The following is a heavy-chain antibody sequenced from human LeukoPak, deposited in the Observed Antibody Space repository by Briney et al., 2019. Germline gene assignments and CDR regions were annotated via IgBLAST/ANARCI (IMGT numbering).Heavy chain of an antibody. CDR3: TRLLPYGDYYFDY. J-gene: IGHJ4*02. V-gene: IGHV3-73*01. CDR2: IRSKANSYAT. D-gene: IGHD4-17*01. CDR1: GFTFSGSA. Sequence: GGSLRLSCAASGFTFSGSAMHWVRQASGKGLEWVGRIRSKANSYATAYAASVKGRFTISRDDSKNTAYLQMNSLKTEDTAVYYCTRLLPYGDYYFDYWGQGTLVTVSS.